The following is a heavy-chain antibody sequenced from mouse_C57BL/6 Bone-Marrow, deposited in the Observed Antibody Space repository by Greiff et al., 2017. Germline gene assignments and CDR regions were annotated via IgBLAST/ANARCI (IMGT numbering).Heavy chain of an antibody. CDR2: IDPENGDT. CDR1: GFTITDYY. J-gene: IGHJ2*01. V-gene: IGHV14-4*01. Sequence: EVQLQQSGAELVRPGASVKLSCTASGFTITDYYMHWVKQRPEQGLEWIGWIDPENGDTEYASKFQGKATITADTSSNTAYLQLSSLTSEDPAVYYCTPPNYSNCWGEGTTLTVSS. CDR3: TPPNYSNC. D-gene: IGHD2-5*01.